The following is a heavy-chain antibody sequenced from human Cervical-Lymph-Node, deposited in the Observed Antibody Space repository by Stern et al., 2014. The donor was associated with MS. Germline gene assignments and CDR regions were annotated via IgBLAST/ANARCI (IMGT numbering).Heavy chain of an antibody. CDR3: ARGAYCGGDCYWGWFDS. V-gene: IGHV1-69*01. J-gene: IGHJ5*01. D-gene: IGHD2-21*02. CDR2: IIPVFGSQ. CDR1: GGTFSDYA. Sequence: QVQLVQSGAEVTKPGSSVKVSCKASGGTFSDYAISWVRQAPGQGLEWMGGIIPVFGSQDYAQNFQGRVTITAAESTTTAFLDLRSLRSEDTAVYYCARGAYCGGDCYWGWFDSWGQGSLVTVSS.